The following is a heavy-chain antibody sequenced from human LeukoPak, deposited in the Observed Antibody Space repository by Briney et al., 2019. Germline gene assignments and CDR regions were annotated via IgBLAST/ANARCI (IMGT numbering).Heavy chain of an antibody. J-gene: IGHJ4*02. Sequence: PSETLSLTCAVYGGSFSGYYWSWIRQPPGKGLEWIGEINHSGSTNYNPSLKSRVTISVDTFKNQFSLKLSSVTAADTAVYYCARGTSRLYDYVWGSYRYNGYFDYWGQGTLVTVSS. CDR3: ARGTSRLYDYVWGSYRYNGYFDY. D-gene: IGHD3-16*02. V-gene: IGHV4-34*01. CDR2: INHSGST. CDR1: GGSFSGYY.